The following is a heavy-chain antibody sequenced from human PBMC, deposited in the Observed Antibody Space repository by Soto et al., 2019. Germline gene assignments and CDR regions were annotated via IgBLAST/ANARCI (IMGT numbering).Heavy chain of an antibody. CDR2: ISSDSVYI. J-gene: IGHJ4*02. CDR1: GFTFRSYS. Sequence: GGSLRLSCVASGFTFRSYSMNWVRQAPGKGLEWVSSISSDSVYIYSADSVKGRFTISRDNAKNSLYLQMNSLRAEDTAVYYCAREKYYYGSGSFDFCGQGTLVTVSS. V-gene: IGHV3-21*01. CDR3: AREKYYYGSGSFDF. D-gene: IGHD3-10*01.